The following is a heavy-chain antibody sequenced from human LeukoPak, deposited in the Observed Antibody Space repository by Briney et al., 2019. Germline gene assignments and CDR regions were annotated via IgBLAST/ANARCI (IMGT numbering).Heavy chain of an antibody. CDR2: IHHSGST. J-gene: IGHJ5*02. V-gene: IGHV4-34*01. CDR3: ARVLYDFWSGYYPNWFDP. D-gene: IGHD3-3*01. Sequence: PSETLSLTCAIYGGSLSGYYWSWIRQSPGMGLEWIGEIHHSGSTNYNPSLKSRVTISVDTSKNQFSLKLSSVTAADTAVYYCARVLYDFWSGYYPNWFDPWGQGTLVTVSS. CDR1: GGSLSGYY.